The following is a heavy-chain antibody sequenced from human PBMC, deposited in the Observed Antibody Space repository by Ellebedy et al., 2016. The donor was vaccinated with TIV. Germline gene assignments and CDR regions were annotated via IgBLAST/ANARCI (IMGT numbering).Heavy chain of an antibody. V-gene: IGHV3-74*01. J-gene: IGHJ4*02. Sequence: GESLKISXAASGFTFSNYWMDWVRQAPGKGLVWVSRIKSDGSTTSYADSVKGRFTISRDNAKNSLYLQMNSLRAEDTALYYCAKDKGSGWYGLFDYWGQGTLVTVSS. CDR1: GFTFSNYW. D-gene: IGHD6-19*01. CDR2: IKSDGSTT. CDR3: AKDKGSGWYGLFDY.